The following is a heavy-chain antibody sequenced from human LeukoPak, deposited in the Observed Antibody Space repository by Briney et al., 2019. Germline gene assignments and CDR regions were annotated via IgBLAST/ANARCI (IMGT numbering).Heavy chain of an antibody. J-gene: IGHJ4*02. V-gene: IGHV3-23*01. CDR2: ISGGGGST. D-gene: IGHD3-16*01. CDR3: AKPGGGYFDS. Sequence: PGGSLRLSCAASGFTFTSYSMNWVRQAPGKGLEWVSTISGGGGSTHYADSVKGRFTISSDKFKNTVYLQMNSLTAEDTAVYYCAKPGGGYFDSWGQGTLVTVSS. CDR1: GFTFTSYS.